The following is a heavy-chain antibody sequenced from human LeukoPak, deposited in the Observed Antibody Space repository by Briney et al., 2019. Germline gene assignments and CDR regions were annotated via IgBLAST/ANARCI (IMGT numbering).Heavy chain of an antibody. J-gene: IGHJ3*02. V-gene: IGHV4-39*02. Sequence: SETLSLTCTVSGGSVSSRPHFWAWIRQTPGKGLEWIGTIYYTGSANYNPSLKSRVTMSVDTSKDHSSLNLSSVTATDTAVYFCVRLLGGYFAGNTFDIWGQGTVVSVSS. D-gene: IGHD3-9*01. CDR1: GGSVSSRPHF. CDR3: VRLLGGYFAGNTFDI. CDR2: IYYTGSA.